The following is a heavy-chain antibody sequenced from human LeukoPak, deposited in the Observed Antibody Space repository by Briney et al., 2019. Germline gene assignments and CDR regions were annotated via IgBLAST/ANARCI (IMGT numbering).Heavy chain of an antibody. CDR3: ARDTMGTTTFDY. Sequence: PSETLSLTCTVSGVSISSGDYYWSWIRQPPGKGLEWIGYIYYSGSTYYNPSLKSRVTISVDTSKNQFSLKLSSVTAADTAVYYCARDTMGTTTFDYWGQGTLVTVSS. V-gene: IGHV4-30-4*01. CDR1: GVSISSGDYY. D-gene: IGHD3-10*01. J-gene: IGHJ4*02. CDR2: IYYSGST.